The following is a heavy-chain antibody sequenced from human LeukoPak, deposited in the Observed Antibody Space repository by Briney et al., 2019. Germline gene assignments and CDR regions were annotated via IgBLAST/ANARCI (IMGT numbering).Heavy chain of an antibody. D-gene: IGHD6-19*01. Sequence: PGGSLRLSCAASGFTFRSYAMYWVRQAPGKGLEYVSTISSNGGSTYYANSVKGRFTISRDNSKNTLYLQMGSLRAEDMGVYHCARAAVAGYHYYYMDVWGKGTTVTVSS. CDR2: ISSNGGST. J-gene: IGHJ6*03. CDR1: GFTFRSYA. V-gene: IGHV3-64*01. CDR3: ARAAVAGYHYYYMDV.